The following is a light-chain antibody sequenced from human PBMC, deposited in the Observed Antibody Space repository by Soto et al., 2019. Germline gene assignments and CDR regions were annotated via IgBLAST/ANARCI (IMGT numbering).Light chain of an antibody. Sequence: QSALTQPASVSGSPGQSITISCNGTSSDVGGYSYVSWYQQHPGKAPKLIIYEVSHRPSGVSNRFSGSKSGNTASLTISGLQAEDEADYFCTSYTTSRILYVFGTGTKVTVL. CDR1: SSDVGGYSY. CDR3: TSYTTSRILYV. V-gene: IGLV2-14*01. CDR2: EVS. J-gene: IGLJ1*01.